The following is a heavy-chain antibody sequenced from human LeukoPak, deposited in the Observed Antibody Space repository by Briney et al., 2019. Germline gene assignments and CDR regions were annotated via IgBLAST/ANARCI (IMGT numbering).Heavy chain of an antibody. V-gene: IGHV4-59*08. CDR2: IYYSGST. CDR3: ARQRSALFDY. J-gene: IGHJ4*02. CDR1: GGSISSYY. D-gene: IGHD2-15*01. Sequence: SETLSLTCTVSGGSISSYYWSWNRQPPGKGLEWIGYIYYSGSTSYNPSLKSRVTISVDTSRNQFSLKLSSVTAADTAVYYCARQRSALFDYWGQGTLVTVSS.